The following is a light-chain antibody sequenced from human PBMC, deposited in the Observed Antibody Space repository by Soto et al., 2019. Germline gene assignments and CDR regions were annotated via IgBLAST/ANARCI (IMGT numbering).Light chain of an antibody. J-gene: IGLJ2*01. V-gene: IGLV2-23*01. CDR1: SSDVGSYHP. CDR2: EDN. CDR3: CSYAGGSTPVI. Sequence: QSALTQPASVSGSPGQSITISCTGTSSDVGSYHPVSWYQHHPGRAPELMIYEDNKRPSGVSIRFSGSKSGNTASLTISGLQAEDEADCYCCSYAGGSTPVIFGGGTKLTVL.